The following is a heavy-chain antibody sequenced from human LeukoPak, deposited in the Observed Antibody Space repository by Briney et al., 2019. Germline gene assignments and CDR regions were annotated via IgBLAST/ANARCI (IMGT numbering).Heavy chain of an antibody. V-gene: IGHV4-39*01. J-gene: IGHJ4*02. CDR1: GGSISSSIYY. D-gene: IGHD2-15*01. CDR2: INYSGST. CDR3: TRRRGGSSELDY. Sequence: ASETLSLTCVVSGGSISSSIYYWGWIRQPPGKGLDWIGNINYSGSTYYNPSLKSRVTFSVDTSKNQFSLKLTSATAADTAVYYCTRRRGGSSELDYWGQGAVVTVSS.